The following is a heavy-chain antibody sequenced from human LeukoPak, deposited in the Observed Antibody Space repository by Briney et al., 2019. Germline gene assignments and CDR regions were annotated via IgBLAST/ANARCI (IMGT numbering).Heavy chain of an antibody. J-gene: IGHJ4*02. CDR3: ARVNYYDSSGTDY. V-gene: IGHV4-59*01. CDR2: IYYSGST. CDR1: GDSISSYY. D-gene: IGHD3-22*01. Sequence: SETLSLTCTVSGDSISSYYWSWIRQPPGKGLEWIGYIYYSGSTNYNPSLKSRVTISVDTSKNQFSLRLSSVTAADTAVCYCARVNYYDSSGTDYWGQGTLVTVSS.